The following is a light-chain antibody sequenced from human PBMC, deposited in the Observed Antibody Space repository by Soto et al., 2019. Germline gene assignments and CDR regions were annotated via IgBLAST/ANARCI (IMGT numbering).Light chain of an antibody. Sequence: QSALTQPASVSGSPGQSITISCTGTSSDVGGYNYVSWYQHHLGKAPKLVIYDVSNRPSGVSNRFSGSKSGNTASLTISGLQAEDEAAYYCSSHTSRSTLVFGIGTKLTVL. CDR1: SSDVGGYNY. J-gene: IGLJ1*01. CDR3: SSHTSRSTLV. CDR2: DVS. V-gene: IGLV2-14*03.